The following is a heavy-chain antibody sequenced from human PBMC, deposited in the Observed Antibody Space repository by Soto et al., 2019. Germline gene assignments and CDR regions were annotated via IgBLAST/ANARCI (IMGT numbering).Heavy chain of an antibody. CDR3: AKDFKVSGSYYGSLNYYYGMDV. D-gene: IGHD3-10*01. Sequence: GGSLRLSCAASGFTFSSYGMHWVRQAPGKGLEWVAIISYDGSLKYYADSVKGRFTISRDISKSALYLQMNSLRPEDTAVYYRAKDFKVSGSYYGSLNYYYGMDVWGQGTTVTVSS. CDR2: ISYDGSLK. J-gene: IGHJ6*02. CDR1: GFTFSSYG. V-gene: IGHV3-30*18.